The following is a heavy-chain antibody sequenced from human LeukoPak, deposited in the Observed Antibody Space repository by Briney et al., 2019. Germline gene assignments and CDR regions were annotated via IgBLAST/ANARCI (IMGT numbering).Heavy chain of an antibody. CDR1: GFTFSSYA. V-gene: IGHV4-34*01. CDR3: ARGSRWSGEKVGYFDR. CDR2: INPSGIT. D-gene: IGHD3-10*01. Sequence: GSLRLSCAASGFTFSSYAMSWVRQPPGKGLEWIGDINPSGITNYIQSLKSRVTISADTPKNQFSLRLSSVTAADTAVYYCARGSRWSGEKVGYFDRWGQGNLVTVSS. J-gene: IGHJ4*02.